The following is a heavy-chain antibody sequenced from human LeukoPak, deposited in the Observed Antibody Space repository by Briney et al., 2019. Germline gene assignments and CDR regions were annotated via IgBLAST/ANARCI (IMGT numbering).Heavy chain of an antibody. Sequence: PGGSLRLSCAASGFTFSTYWMSWVRQTPGKGLEWVANIRQDGSVKYYVDSVKGRFTISRDNAKNSLYLQMNSLRAEDTAVYYWAREEQWLVGLFDYWGQGTLVTVSS. CDR1: GFTFSTYW. J-gene: IGHJ4*02. D-gene: IGHD6-19*01. CDR2: IRQDGSVK. V-gene: IGHV3-7*01. CDR3: AREEQWLVGLFDY.